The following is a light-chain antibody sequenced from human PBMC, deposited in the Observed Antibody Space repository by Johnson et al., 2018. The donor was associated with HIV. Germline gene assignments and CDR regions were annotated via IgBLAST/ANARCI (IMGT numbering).Light chain of an antibody. V-gene: IGLV1-51*02. Sequence: QSVLTQPPSVSAAPGQKVTISCSGSSSNIGNNYVSWYQQLPGTAPKLLIYENNKRPSGIPDRFSGSKSGTSATLGITGLPTGDEADYYCGTWYSSLSALYVFGTGTKVTVL. CDR2: ENN. CDR1: SSNIGNNY. CDR3: GTWYSSLSALYV. J-gene: IGLJ1*01.